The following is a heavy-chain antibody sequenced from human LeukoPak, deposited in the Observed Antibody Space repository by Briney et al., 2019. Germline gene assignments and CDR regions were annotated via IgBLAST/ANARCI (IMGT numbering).Heavy chain of an antibody. CDR3: ASTSAMVYFDY. D-gene: IGHD5-18*01. CDR2: INHRGST. CDR1: GGSFSGYR. Sequence: SETLSLTCAVYGGSFSGYRWSWIRQPPGKGLEWIGEINHRGSTNNNPSLRSRVTISVDTSKNQFSLKLSSVTAADTAVYYCASTSAMVYFDYWGQGTPVTVSS. J-gene: IGHJ4*02. V-gene: IGHV4-34*01.